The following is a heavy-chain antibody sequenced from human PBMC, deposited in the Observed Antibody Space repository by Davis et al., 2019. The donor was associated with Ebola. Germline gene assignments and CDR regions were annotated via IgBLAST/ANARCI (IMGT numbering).Heavy chain of an antibody. V-gene: IGHV1-2*06. CDR3: ARRDCSSTSCYEGNWFDP. J-gene: IGHJ5*02. CDR1: GYTFTGYY. D-gene: IGHD2-2*01. CDR2: INPNSGGT. Sequence: ASVKVSCMASGYTFTGYYMHWVRQAPGQGLEWMGRINPNSGGTNYAQKFQGRVTMTRDTSISTAYMELSRLRSDDTAVYYCARRDCSSTSCYEGNWFDPWGQGTLVTVSS.